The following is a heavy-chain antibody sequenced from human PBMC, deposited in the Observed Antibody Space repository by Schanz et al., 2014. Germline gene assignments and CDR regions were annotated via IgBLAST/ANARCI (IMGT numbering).Heavy chain of an antibody. CDR2: INPNSGGT. CDR3: ARDKSEHHLLFFDF. Sequence: QVQLVQSGAEVKKPGASVKVSCKSSGYTFTDYHIHWVRQAPGQGLEYMGRINPNSGGTNFAQKFQGRVTMTRDTSISTVYMELSRLRSDDTAIYFCARDKSEHHLLFFDFWGQGALVTVSP. CDR1: GYTFTDYH. J-gene: IGHJ4*02. V-gene: IGHV1-2*06.